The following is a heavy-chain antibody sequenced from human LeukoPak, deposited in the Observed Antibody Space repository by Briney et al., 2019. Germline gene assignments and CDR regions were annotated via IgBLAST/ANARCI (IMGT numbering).Heavy chain of an antibody. J-gene: IGHJ4*02. CDR2: ITTGRGET. Sequence: ASVKVSCKASGYTFTDYALHWVRQAPGQSLEWMGWITTGRGETRFSQDFQRRITLTRDKSANTVYMDLTDLTSEDTAVYYCARGGQQWRGGNYFDSWGQGTLVAVST. CDR1: GYTFTDYA. CDR3: ARGGQQWRGGNYFDS. D-gene: IGHD6-19*01. V-gene: IGHV1-3*03.